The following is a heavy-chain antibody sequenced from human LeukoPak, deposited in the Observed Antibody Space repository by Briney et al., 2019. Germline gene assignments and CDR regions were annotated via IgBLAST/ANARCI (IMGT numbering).Heavy chain of an antibody. V-gene: IGHV1-18*01. D-gene: IGHD4-17*01. Sequence: ASVKVSCKASGHTFTSYGISWVRQAPGQGLEWMGWISAYNGNTNYAQRLQGRVTMTTDTSTSTAYMELRSLRSDDTAVYYCARTCPYGVPPSYYYYGMDVWGQGTTVTVSS. CDR2: ISAYNGNT. J-gene: IGHJ6*02. CDR1: GHTFTSYG. CDR3: ARTCPYGVPPSYYYYGMDV.